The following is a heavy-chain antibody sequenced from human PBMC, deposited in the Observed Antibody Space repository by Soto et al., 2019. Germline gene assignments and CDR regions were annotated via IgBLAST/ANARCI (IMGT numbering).Heavy chain of an antibody. D-gene: IGHD1-1*01. V-gene: IGHV4-4*07. J-gene: IGHJ5*02. CDR3: VRDGTKTLRDWFDP. CDR2: IYATGTT. Sequence: ASETLSLTCTVSGASISGFYWSWIRKSAGKGLEWIGRIYATGTTDYNPSLKSRVMMSVDTSKKQFSLKLRSVTAADTAVYYCVRDGTKTLRDWFDPWGQGISVTVSS. CDR1: GASISGFY.